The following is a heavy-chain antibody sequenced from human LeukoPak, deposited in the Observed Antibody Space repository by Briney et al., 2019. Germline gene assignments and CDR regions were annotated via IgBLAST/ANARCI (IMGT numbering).Heavy chain of an antibody. CDR2: IIPIFGTA. Sequence: SVKVSCKASGGTFSSYAISWVRQAPGQGLEWMGGIIPIFGTANYAQKFQGRVTIAADESTSTAYMELSSLRSEDTAVYYCARDDFWSGPDYYYYGMDVWGQGTTVTVSS. D-gene: IGHD3-3*01. V-gene: IGHV1-69*13. J-gene: IGHJ6*02. CDR3: ARDDFWSGPDYYYYGMDV. CDR1: GGTFSSYA.